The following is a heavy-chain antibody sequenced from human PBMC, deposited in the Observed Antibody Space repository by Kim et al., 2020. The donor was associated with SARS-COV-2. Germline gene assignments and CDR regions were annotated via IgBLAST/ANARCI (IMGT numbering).Heavy chain of an antibody. J-gene: IGHJ6*02. D-gene: IGHD3-22*01. Sequence: SVRGRFTIPRDNGKNSLYLQMNSLGAEDTAVYYCARDFQEHPGYYYYAMDVWGQGATVTVSS. CDR3: ARDFQEHPGYYYYAMDV. V-gene: IGHV3-11*01.